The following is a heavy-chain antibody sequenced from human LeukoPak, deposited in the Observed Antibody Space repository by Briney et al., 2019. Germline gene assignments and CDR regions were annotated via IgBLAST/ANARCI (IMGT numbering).Heavy chain of an antibody. CDR2: ISGSGGST. V-gene: IGHV3-23*01. CDR3: AKEYSSGWHEFDY. Sequence: PGGSLRLSCAASGFTFSNYAMNWVRQAPGKGLEWVSTISGSGGSTYYADSVKGRFTISRDNSKNTLYLQMNSLRAEDTAVYYCAKEYSSGWHEFDYWGQGTLATVSS. D-gene: IGHD6-19*01. J-gene: IGHJ4*02. CDR1: GFTFSNYA.